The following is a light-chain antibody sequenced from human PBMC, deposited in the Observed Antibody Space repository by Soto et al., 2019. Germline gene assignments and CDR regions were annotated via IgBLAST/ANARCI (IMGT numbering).Light chain of an antibody. CDR3: AAWDDSLNAVV. CDR2: SNN. Sequence: QSVLTQPPSASGTPGQRVTISCSGSSSNIGRNTVNWYQQLPGTAPKVLIYSNNQRPSGVPDRLSGSKSGTSASLAISGLQSEDEADYYCAAWDDSLNAVVFGGGTKGTVL. CDR1: SSNIGRNT. V-gene: IGLV1-44*01. J-gene: IGLJ2*01.